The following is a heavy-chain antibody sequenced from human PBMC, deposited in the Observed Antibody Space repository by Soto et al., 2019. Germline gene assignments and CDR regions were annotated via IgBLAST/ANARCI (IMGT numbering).Heavy chain of an antibody. D-gene: IGHD3-10*01. J-gene: IGHJ6*03. V-gene: IGHV4-59*01. Sequence: SETLSLTCTVSGGSISSYYWSWIRQPPGKGLEWIGYIYYSGSTNHNPSLKSRVTISVDTSKNQFSLKLSSVTAADTAVYYCARGYYGSGSYPYYYYYYMDVWGKGTTVTVSS. CDR3: ARGYYGSGSYPYYYYYYMDV. CDR2: IYYSGST. CDR1: GGSISSYY.